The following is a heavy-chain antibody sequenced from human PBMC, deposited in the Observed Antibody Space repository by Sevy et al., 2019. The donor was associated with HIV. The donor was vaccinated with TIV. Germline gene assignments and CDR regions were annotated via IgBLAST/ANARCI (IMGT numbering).Heavy chain of an antibody. D-gene: IGHD3-3*01. CDR2: IKQDGSEK. V-gene: IGHV3-7*01. J-gene: IGHJ4*02. CDR3: AREYEYDFWSGYGTYFDY. Sequence: GGCLRLSCAASGFTFSSYWMSWVRQAPGKGLEWVANIKQDGSEKYYVDSVKGRFTISRDNAKNSLYLQMNSLRAEDTAVYYCAREYEYDFWSGYGTYFDYWGQGTLVTVSS. CDR1: GFTFSSYW.